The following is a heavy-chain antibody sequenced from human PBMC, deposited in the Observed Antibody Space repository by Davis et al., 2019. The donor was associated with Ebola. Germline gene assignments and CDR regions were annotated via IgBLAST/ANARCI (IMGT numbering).Heavy chain of an antibody. CDR3: AGGTMVRGVYYYGMDV. V-gene: IGHV1-18*01. CDR2: ISAYNGNT. J-gene: IGHJ6*02. CDR1: GYTFISYG. D-gene: IGHD3-10*01. Sequence: AASVKVSCKASGYTFISYGISWVRQAPGQGLEWMGWISAYNGNTNYAQKLQGRVTMTTDTSTSTAYMELRSLRSDDTAVYYCAGGTMVRGVYYYGMDVWGQGTTVTVSS.